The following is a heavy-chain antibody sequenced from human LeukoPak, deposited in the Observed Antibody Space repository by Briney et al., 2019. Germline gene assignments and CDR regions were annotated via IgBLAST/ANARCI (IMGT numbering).Heavy chain of an antibody. CDR1: GFNFSSYR. V-gene: IGHV3-74*01. CDR2: INNDGSGT. CDR3: ARDRPHNWFDP. Sequence: GGSLRLSCAPSGFNFSSYRMHWVRQAPGQRLLWLARINNDGSGTTDSDSVKGRFTISRDNTRNTLFLQMNSLRVEDTALYYCARDRPHNWFDPWGPGTLVTVSS. J-gene: IGHJ5*02.